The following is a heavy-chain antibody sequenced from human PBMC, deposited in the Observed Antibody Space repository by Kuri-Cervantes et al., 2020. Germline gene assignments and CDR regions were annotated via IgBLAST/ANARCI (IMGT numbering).Heavy chain of an antibody. V-gene: IGHV4-34*01. Sequence: SETLSLTCAVYGGSFSGYYWSWIRQPPGKGLEWIGEINHSGSTNYNPSLKSRVTISVDTSKNQFSLKLSSVTAADTAVYYCAIYHIGGGGRGYWGQGSLVTVSS. J-gene: IGHJ4*02. CDR2: INHSGST. CDR3: AIYHIGGGGRGY. CDR1: GGSFSGYY. D-gene: IGHD3-16*01.